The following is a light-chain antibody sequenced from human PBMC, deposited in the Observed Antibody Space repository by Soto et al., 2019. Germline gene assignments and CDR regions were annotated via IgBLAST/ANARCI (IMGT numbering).Light chain of an antibody. CDR3: QQRSNWLT. CDR2: DAS. J-gene: IGKJ4*01. Sequence: EMVLTQSPGTLSLSPGDRATLSSRARQSVSNDYVASVQQNPGQAPRLLIYDASNRATGIPARFSGSGSGTDFTLTISSLEPEDFAVYYCQQRSNWLTFGGGTKVDIK. V-gene: IGKV3-11*01. CDR1: QSVSND.